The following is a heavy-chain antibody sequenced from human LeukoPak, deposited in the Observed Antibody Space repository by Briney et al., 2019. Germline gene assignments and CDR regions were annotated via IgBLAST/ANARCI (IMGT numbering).Heavy chain of an antibody. CDR2: IYTSGSP. V-gene: IGHV4-4*07. J-gene: IGHJ6*03. CDR1: GGSISSYY. CDR3: ARGPYYDFWSGPPPYCYYYMDV. D-gene: IGHD3-3*01. Sequence: PSETLSLTCTVSGGSISSYYWSWIRQPAGKGLEWIGRIYTSGSPNYNPSLKSRVTMSVDTSKNQFSLKLSSVTAADTAVYYCARGPYYDFWSGPPPYCYYYMDVWGKGTTVTVSS.